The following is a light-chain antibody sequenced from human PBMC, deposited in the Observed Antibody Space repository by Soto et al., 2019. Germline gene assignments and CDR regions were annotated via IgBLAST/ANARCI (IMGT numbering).Light chain of an antibody. Sequence: AIRMTQSPSSLSASTGDRVTITCRASQGISSYLAWYQQKPGKAPKLLIYAASTLQSGVPSRFSGSGSGTDFTITISCLQSEDFATYYCQQYYSYPPPFGGGNKGEIK. CDR2: AAS. V-gene: IGKV1-8*01. CDR1: QGISSY. J-gene: IGKJ4*01. CDR3: QQYYSYPPP.